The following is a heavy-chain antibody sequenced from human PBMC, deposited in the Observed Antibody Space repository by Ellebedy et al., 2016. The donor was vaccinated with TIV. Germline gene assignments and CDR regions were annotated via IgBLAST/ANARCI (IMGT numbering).Heavy chain of an antibody. Sequence: PGGSLRLSCAASGFTFDDYAMHWVRQAPGKGLEWVSGISWSSGSTDYADSVKGRFTISRDNTKNFLYLQMNSLTAEDTAVYYCAKDLGAGIPIFGVVLETILQSTRPYGLDVWGQGTTVTVS. J-gene: IGHJ6*02. D-gene: IGHD3-3*01. CDR3: AKDLGAGIPIFGVVLETILQSTRPYGLDV. CDR1: GFTFDDYA. V-gene: IGHV3-9*01. CDR2: ISWSSGST.